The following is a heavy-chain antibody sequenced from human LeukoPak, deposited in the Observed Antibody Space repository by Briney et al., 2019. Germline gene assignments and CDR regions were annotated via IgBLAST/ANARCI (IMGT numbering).Heavy chain of an antibody. V-gene: IGHV4-34*01. D-gene: IGHD3-9*01. CDR3: ASRYYDILTIAEYFQH. CDR1: GGSISSYY. J-gene: IGHJ1*01. Sequence: SETLSLTCTVSGGSISSYYWSWIRQPPGKGLEWIGEINHSGSTNYNPSLKSRVTISVDTSKNQFSLKLSSVTAADTAVYYCASRYYDILTIAEYFQHWGQGTLVTVSS. CDR2: INHSGST.